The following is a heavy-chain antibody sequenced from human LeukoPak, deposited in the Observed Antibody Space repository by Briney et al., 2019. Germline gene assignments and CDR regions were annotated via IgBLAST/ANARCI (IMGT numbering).Heavy chain of an antibody. CDR2: ISSSGSTI. CDR3: ARGRLRGYSSSFGSAFDP. CDR1: GFTFSDYY. V-gene: IGHV3-11*01. J-gene: IGHJ5*02. Sequence: PGGTLRLSCAASGFTFSDYYMSWIRQAPGKGLEWVSYISSSGSTIYYADSVKGRFTISRDNAKNSLYLQMNSLRAEDTAVYYCARGRLRGYSSSFGSAFDPWGQGTLVTVSS. D-gene: IGHD6-13*01.